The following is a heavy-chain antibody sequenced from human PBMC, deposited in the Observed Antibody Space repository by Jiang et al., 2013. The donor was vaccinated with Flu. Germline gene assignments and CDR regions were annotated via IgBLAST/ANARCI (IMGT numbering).Heavy chain of an antibody. CDR3: ARVPRYSSSKNWFDP. D-gene: IGHD6-13*01. V-gene: IGHV1-18*01. CDR1: GYTFTSYG. CDR2: ISAYNGNT. Sequence: AEVKKPGASVKVSCKASGYTFTSYGISWVRQAPGQGLEWMGWISAYNGNTNYAQKLQGRVTMTTDTSTSTAYMELRSLRSDDTAVYYCARVPRYSSSKNWFDPWGQGTLVTVSS. J-gene: IGHJ5*02.